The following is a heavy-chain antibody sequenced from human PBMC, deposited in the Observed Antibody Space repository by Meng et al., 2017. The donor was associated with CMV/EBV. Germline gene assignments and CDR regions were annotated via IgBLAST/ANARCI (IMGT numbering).Heavy chain of an antibody. D-gene: IGHD2-2*01. CDR3: ARDLNVVVPAAMGGTTAKNKLGYYYYGMDV. Sequence: ESLMISFAAPGFTVSSNYMSWVRQAPGKGLEWVSVIYSGGSAYYADSVKGRFTISRDNSKNTLYLQMNSLRAEDTAVYYCARDLNVVVPAAMGGTTAKNKLGYYYYGMDVWGQGTTVTVSS. CDR2: IYSGGSA. J-gene: IGHJ6*02. V-gene: IGHV3-66*02. CDR1: GFTVSSNY.